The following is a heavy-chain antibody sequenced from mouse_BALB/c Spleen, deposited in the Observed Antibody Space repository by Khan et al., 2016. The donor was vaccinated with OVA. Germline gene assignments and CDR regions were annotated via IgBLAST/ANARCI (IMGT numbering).Heavy chain of an antibody. CDR1: GFTFSYYR. J-gene: IGHJ2*01. CDR3: SRGGYYYGTPFDY. Sequence: VQLVETGGGLVRPGNSLKLSCVTSGFTFSYYRMHWLRQFPGKRLEWIAVITVKSDNSGANYAESVKGRFTISRDDSKSSVYLQMNRLREEDTASYYCSRGGYYYGTPFDYWGQGTTLTVSS. D-gene: IGHD1-1*01. V-gene: IGHV13-2*02. CDR2: ITVKSDNSGA.